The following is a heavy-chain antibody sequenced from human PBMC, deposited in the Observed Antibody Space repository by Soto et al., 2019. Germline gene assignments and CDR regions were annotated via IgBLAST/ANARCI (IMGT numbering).Heavy chain of an antibody. CDR2: SRDKAHGHTT. Sequence: VQLVQFGGGLVRPGESLRLSCAVSGFTFSDYYMDWVRQVPGKGLEWLARSRDKAHGHTTEYAASVRGRFTISRDDYQNFLYLQMNSLKSEDTAVYHCVRGYNGVDVWGQGTRVTVSS. V-gene: IGHV3-72*01. CDR3: VRGYNGVDV. J-gene: IGHJ3*01. CDR1: GFTFSDYY. D-gene: IGHD1-1*01.